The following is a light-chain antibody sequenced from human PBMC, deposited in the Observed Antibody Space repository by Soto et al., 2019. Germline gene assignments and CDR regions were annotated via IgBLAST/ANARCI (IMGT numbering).Light chain of an antibody. CDR2: SND. V-gene: IGLV1-44*01. CDR3: AAWDDSLNGPV. CDR1: SSNIGSNI. J-gene: IGLJ3*02. Sequence: QSVLTQPPSASGTPGQRVTISCSGSSSNIGSNIVNWYQQLPGTAHKLLIDSNDQRPSGVPDRISGSKSGTSASLAISGLHSEDEADYYCAAWDDSLNGPVFGGGTKLTVL.